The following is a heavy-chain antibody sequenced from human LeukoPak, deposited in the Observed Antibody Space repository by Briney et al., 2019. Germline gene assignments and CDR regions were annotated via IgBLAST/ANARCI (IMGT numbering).Heavy chain of an antibody. CDR1: GLTVTSNY. CDR3: ARAVGATILFDC. CDR2: IYSGGTT. D-gene: IGHD1-26*01. V-gene: IGHV3-53*01. Sequence: GESLRLSCVASGLTVTSNYMSWVRQAPGKGLEWVSVIYSGGTTYYADSVNGRFTISRDNSENTLYLQMNSLRAEDTAVYYCARAVGATILFDCWGQGTLVTVSS. J-gene: IGHJ4*02.